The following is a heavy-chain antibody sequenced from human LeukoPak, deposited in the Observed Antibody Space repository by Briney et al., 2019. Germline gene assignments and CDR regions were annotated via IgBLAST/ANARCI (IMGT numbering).Heavy chain of an antibody. Sequence: PGGSLRLSCAASGFTFSSYSMNWVRQAPGKGLEWVSSISSSSSYIYYADSVKGRFTISRDNAKNSLYLQMNSLRAEDTAVYYCARDAFNYYDSSGCDAFDIWGQGTMVTVS. CDR2: ISSSSSYI. V-gene: IGHV3-21*01. D-gene: IGHD3-22*01. J-gene: IGHJ3*02. CDR1: GFTFSSYS. CDR3: ARDAFNYYDSSGCDAFDI.